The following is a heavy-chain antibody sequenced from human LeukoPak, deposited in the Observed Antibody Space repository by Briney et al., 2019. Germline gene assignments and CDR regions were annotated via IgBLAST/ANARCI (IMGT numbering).Heavy chain of an antibody. CDR3: ARTYSSGWYPSYYYYGMDV. Sequence: SETLSLTCTVSGGSISSSSYYWGWIRQPPGKGLEWIGSIYYSGSTYYTPSLKSRVTISVDTSKNQFSLKLSSVTAADTAVYYCARTYSSGWYPSYYYYGMDVWGQGTTVTVSS. J-gene: IGHJ6*02. CDR1: GGSISSSSYY. CDR2: IYYSGST. D-gene: IGHD6-19*01. V-gene: IGHV4-39*01.